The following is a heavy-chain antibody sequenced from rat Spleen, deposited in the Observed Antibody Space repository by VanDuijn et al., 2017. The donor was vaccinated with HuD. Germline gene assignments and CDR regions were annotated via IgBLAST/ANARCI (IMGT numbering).Heavy chain of an antibody. V-gene: IGHV5-7*01. CDR2: INYDGRST. Sequence: EVQLVESGGGLVQPGRSLKLSCAASGFIFSDHYVAWVRQAPTKGLEWVATINYDGRSTFYRDSVKGRFTLSRDNAKSTLYLQMDSLTSEDTATYYCATGPRILRIDWFTYWGQGTLVTVSS. CDR3: ATGPRILRIDWFTY. D-gene: IGHD1-6*01. CDR1: GFIFSDHY. J-gene: IGHJ3*01.